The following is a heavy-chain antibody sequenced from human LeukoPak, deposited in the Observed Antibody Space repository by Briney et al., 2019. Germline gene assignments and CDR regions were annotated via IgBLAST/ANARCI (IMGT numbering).Heavy chain of an antibody. CDR1: GGSFSGYY. D-gene: IGHD3-10*01. V-gene: IGHV4-34*01. CDR2: INHSGST. Sequence: PSETLSLTCAVYGGSFSGYYWSWIRQPPGKGLEWIGEINHSGSTNYNPSLKSRVTISVDTSKNQFSLKLSSVTAADTAVYYCARDNYDSGSYYFDYWGQGTLVTVSS. J-gene: IGHJ4*02. CDR3: ARDNYDSGSYYFDY.